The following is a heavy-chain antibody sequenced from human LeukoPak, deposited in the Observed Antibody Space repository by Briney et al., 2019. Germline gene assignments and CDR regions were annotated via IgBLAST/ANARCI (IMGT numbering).Heavy chain of an antibody. Sequence: PGRSLRLSCAASGFTFSSYGMHWVRQAPGKGLEWVAVISYDGSNKYYADSVKGRFTISRDNSKNTLYLQMNSLRSEDTAVYYCARSQRSRHSSSWYVGWGQGTLVTVSS. V-gene: IGHV3-30*03. D-gene: IGHD6-13*01. CDR2: ISYDGSNK. J-gene: IGHJ4*02. CDR3: ARSQRSRHSSSWYVG. CDR1: GFTFSSYG.